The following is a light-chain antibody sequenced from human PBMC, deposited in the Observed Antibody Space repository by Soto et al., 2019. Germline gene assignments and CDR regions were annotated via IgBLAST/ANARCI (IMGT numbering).Light chain of an antibody. CDR2: TAS. CDR3: QQSYRTPLT. V-gene: IGKV1-39*01. Sequence: DIQMTQSPSSLSASVGDRVTISCRASQSIRNNLNWYQQKPGKAPKLLIHTASTLQSGVPSRFSGSGSGTDFTLTISSLQPEDFETYYCQQSYRTPLTFGQGAKLEIK. CDR1: QSIRNN. J-gene: IGKJ2*01.